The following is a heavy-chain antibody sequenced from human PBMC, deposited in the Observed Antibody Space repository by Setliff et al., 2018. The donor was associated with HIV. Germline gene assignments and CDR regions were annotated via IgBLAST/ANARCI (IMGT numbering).Heavy chain of an antibody. CDR3: AREQGGYGGGFDY. V-gene: IGHV1-18*04. Sequence: GASVKVSCKASGYTFTTYSITWVRQAPGQGLEWMGWVSAYNGHTNFAQKFQGRVTMTTDTSSNTAYMELRNLRAEDTAVYYCAREQGGYGGGFDYWGQGTLVTVSS. D-gene: IGHD5-12*01. CDR1: GYTFTTYS. J-gene: IGHJ4*02. CDR2: VSAYNGHT.